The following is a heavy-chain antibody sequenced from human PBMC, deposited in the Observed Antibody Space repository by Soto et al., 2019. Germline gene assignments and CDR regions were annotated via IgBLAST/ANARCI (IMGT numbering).Heavy chain of an antibody. V-gene: IGHV1-18*01. J-gene: IGHJ4*02. CDR2: ISAYNDDT. CDR1: GYTFTNYG. Sequence: ASVKVSCKTSGYTFTNYGISWVRQAPGQGLEWMGWISAYNDDTKYAQKLQGRVTMTTDTSTSTAYMELRSLRSDDTAVYYCASVWFGELGLPYWGQGTLVTVSS. D-gene: IGHD3-10*01. CDR3: ASVWFGELGLPY.